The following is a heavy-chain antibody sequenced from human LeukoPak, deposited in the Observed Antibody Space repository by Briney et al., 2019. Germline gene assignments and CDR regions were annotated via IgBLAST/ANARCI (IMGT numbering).Heavy chain of an antibody. CDR2: ISSSSSCI. J-gene: IGHJ3*02. Sequence: GGSLRLSCAASGFTFSSYSMNWVRQAPGKGLEWVSSISSSSSCIYYADSVKGRFTISRDNAKNSLYLQMNSLRAENTAVYYCARDSGSYYAFDIWGQGTMVTVSS. CDR1: GFTFSSYS. V-gene: IGHV3-21*01. D-gene: IGHD1-26*01. CDR3: ARDSGSYYAFDI.